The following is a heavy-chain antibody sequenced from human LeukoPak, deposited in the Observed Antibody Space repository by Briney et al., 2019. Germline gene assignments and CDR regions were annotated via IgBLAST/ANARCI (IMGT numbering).Heavy chain of an antibody. Sequence: ASVKVSCKASGYTFTGYCMHWVRQAPGQGLEWMGWINPNSGGTNYAQKFQGRVTMTRDTSISTAYMELSRLRSDDTAVYYCARVPIAVAGNFDYWGQGTLVTVSS. D-gene: IGHD6-19*01. CDR1: GYTFTGYC. CDR2: INPNSGGT. J-gene: IGHJ4*02. CDR3: ARVPIAVAGNFDY. V-gene: IGHV1-2*02.